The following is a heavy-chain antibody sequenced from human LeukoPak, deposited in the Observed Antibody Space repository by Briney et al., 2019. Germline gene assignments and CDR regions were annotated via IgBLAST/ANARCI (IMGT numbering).Heavy chain of an antibody. J-gene: IGHJ4*02. V-gene: IGHV3-21*01. CDR2: ISSSSSYI. Sequence: RGSLRLSCAASGFTFSSYSMNWVRQAPGEGLEWVSSISSSSSYIYYADSVKGRFTISRDNAKNSLYLQMNSLRAEDTAVYYCASMDYDFWSGYPFDYWGQGTLVTVSS. CDR3: ASMDYDFWSGYPFDY. CDR1: GFTFSSYS. D-gene: IGHD3-3*01.